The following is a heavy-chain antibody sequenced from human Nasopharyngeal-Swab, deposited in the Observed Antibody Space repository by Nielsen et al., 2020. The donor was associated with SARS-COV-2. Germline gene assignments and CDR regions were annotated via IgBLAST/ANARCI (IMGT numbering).Heavy chain of an antibody. CDR1: GYTLTELY. V-gene: IGHV1-24*01. J-gene: IGHJ3*02. D-gene: IGHD6-6*01. CDR3: TTQLGDAFDI. CDR2: FDPEDGET. Sequence: ASAQVSCKVSGYTLTELYMHWVRQAPGKGLEWMGGFDPEDGETIYEQKFQGRVTMTEDTSTDTAYMELSSLRSEDTAVYYCTTQLGDAFDIWGQGTMVTVSS.